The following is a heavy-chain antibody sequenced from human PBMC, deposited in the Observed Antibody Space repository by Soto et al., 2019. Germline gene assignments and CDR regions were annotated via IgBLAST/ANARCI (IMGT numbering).Heavy chain of an antibody. CDR1: GFTFSNYA. V-gene: IGHV3-30*04. Sequence: QVHLVESGGGVVQPGRSLRLSCAASGFTFSNYAMHWVRQAPGKGLEWWASTSDDESRRYYAASVRGRFTISRDNSKNTLYLEMNSLRDEDTALFYCAGGSGSGSFLIDYWGQGILVTVSS. CDR2: TSDDESRR. J-gene: IGHJ4*02. CDR3: AGGSGSGSFLIDY. D-gene: IGHD3-10*01.